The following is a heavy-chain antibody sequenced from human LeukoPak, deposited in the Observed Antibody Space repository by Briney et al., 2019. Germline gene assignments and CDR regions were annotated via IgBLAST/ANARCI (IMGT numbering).Heavy chain of an antibody. D-gene: IGHD3-16*01. CDR1: GFTFSSYS. Sequence: PGGSLRLSCAASGFTFSSYSMNWVRQAPGKGLEWVSSISSSSSYIYYADSVKGRYTISRDNAKNSPYLQMNSLRAEDTAVYYCARGGRRGKLEVDYWGQGTLVTVSS. J-gene: IGHJ4*02. V-gene: IGHV3-21*01. CDR2: ISSSSSYI. CDR3: ARGGRRGKLEVDY.